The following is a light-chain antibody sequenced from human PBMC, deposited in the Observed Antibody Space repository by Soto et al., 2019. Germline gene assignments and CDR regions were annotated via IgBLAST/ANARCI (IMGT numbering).Light chain of an antibody. CDR2: AAS. J-gene: IGKJ1*01. V-gene: IGKV1-39*01. CDR1: QSISSY. Sequence: SASSVSASKGDRVTITCRSSQSISSYLNWYQQKPGKAPKLLIYAASSLQSGVPSRFSGSGSGTDFTVTISSLQPEDFATYYSQLCDILLITFGQGTKVDI. CDR3: QLCDILLIT.